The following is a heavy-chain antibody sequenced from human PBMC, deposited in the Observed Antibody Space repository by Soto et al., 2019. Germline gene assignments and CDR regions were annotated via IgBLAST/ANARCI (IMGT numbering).Heavy chain of an antibody. CDR2: IWYDGSNK. CDR1: GFTFSSYG. V-gene: IGHV3-33*01. J-gene: IGHJ4*02. CDR3: ARVPTYYYDSSGSNAGPFGFDY. Sequence: QVQLVESGGGVVQPGRSLRLSCAASGFTFSSYGMHWVRQAPGKGLEWVAVIWYDGSNKYYADSVKGRFTISRDNSKNTLYLQMNSLRAEDTAMYYCARVPTYYYDSSGSNAGPFGFDYWGQGTLVTVSS. D-gene: IGHD3-22*01.